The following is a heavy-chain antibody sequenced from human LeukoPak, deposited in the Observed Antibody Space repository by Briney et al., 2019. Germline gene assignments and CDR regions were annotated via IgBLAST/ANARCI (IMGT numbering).Heavy chain of an antibody. V-gene: IGHV3-23*01. CDR1: GFTFSSYA. Sequence: GGSLRLSCAASGFTFSSYAMSWVRQAPGKGLEWVSAISGSGGSTYYADSAKGRFTISRDNSKNTLYLQMNGLRAEDTAVYYCAKKRGSYNSPSPYYFDYWGQGTLVTVSS. CDR2: ISGSGGST. J-gene: IGHJ4*02. D-gene: IGHD1-26*01. CDR3: AKKRGSYNSPSPYYFDY.